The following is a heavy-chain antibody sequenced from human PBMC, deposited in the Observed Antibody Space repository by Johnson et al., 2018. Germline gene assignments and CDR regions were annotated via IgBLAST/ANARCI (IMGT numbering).Heavy chain of an antibody. D-gene: IGHD3-9*01. CDR2: IYYSGCT. CDR1: GGSISGYY. J-gene: IGHJ6*03. V-gene: IGHV4-59*01. CDR3: ARIAMTGGYYYMDV. Sequence: QVQLQESGPGLVKPSETLSLTCTVSGGSISGYYWSWIRQPPGKGLDWIGYIYYSGCTNYNPSLKSRVTISVDTSKNQFSLNLRSVTAADTAVYYCARIAMTGGYYYMDVWGKGTTVTVSS.